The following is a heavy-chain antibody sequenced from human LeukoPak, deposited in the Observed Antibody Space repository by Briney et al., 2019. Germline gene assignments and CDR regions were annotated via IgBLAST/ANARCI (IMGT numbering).Heavy chain of an antibody. CDR3: AKGGSSSGWYYFDY. Sequence: PGGSLRLSCAASGFTFSNYAMSWVRQAPGKGLEWVSAISGGGGSTYYADSVKGRFTISRDNSKNTLYLQMNSLRAEDTAVYYCAKGGSSSGWYYFDYWGQGTLVAVSS. V-gene: IGHV3-23*01. D-gene: IGHD6-19*01. CDR1: GFTFSNYA. J-gene: IGHJ4*02. CDR2: ISGGGGST.